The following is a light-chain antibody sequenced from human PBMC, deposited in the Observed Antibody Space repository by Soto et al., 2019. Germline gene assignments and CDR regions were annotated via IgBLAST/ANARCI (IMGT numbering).Light chain of an antibody. J-gene: IGKJ2*01. Sequence: EIVLTQFPDTLSLSPGERATLSCRASQSVRNSYLAWYQQRPGQAPRLLIYGADSRATGIPDRFSGSGSDTKFTLPISRLEHADVAVYYCQQYRSSPRYTFGQGTKLEI. CDR2: GAD. V-gene: IGKV3-20*01. CDR3: QQYRSSPRYT. CDR1: QSVRNSY.